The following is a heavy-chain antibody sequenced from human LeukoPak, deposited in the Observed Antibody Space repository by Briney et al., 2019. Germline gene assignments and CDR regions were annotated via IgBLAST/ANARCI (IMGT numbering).Heavy chain of an antibody. Sequence: PSETLSLTCAVYGGSFSDYYWSWIRQPPGKGLEWIGEINHSGSTNYNPSLKSRVTISVDTSKNPFSLKLSSVTAADTAVYYCARSGPVDCSGGSCYEGYWGQGTLVTVSS. CDR2: INHSGST. V-gene: IGHV4-34*01. CDR1: GGSFSDYY. CDR3: ARSGPVDCSGGSCYEGY. J-gene: IGHJ4*02. D-gene: IGHD2-15*01.